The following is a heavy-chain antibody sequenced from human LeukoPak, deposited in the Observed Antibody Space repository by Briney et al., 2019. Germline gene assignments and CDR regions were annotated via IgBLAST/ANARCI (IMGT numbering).Heavy chain of an antibody. CDR1: GGTFTSYA. Sequence: GSSGKVSCKXSGGTFTSYAISWVRQAPGQGLEWMGRIIPIFGTANYTQKFQGRVTITTDESTSTAYMELSSLRSEDTAVYYCARVPLGYCSSTSCYDALFDYWGQGTLVTVSS. J-gene: IGHJ4*02. CDR2: IIPIFGTA. D-gene: IGHD2-2*01. V-gene: IGHV1-69*05. CDR3: ARVPLGYCSSTSCYDALFDY.